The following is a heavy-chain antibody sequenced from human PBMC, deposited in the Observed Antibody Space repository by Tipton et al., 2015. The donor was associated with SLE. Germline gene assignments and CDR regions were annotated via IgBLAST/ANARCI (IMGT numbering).Heavy chain of an antibody. CDR1: GGSISSGGYY. V-gene: IGHV4-31*03. CDR2: IYFSGST. D-gene: IGHD3-22*01. J-gene: IGHJ4*03. Sequence: TLSLTCTVSGGSISSGGYYWSWIRQHPGKGLEWIGYIYFSGSTYYNPSLKSRVTISVDTSKNQFSLKLSSVTAADTAVYYCARGGGITMIVVVGFDYWGQGTMVTVSS. CDR3: ARGGGITMIVVVGFDY.